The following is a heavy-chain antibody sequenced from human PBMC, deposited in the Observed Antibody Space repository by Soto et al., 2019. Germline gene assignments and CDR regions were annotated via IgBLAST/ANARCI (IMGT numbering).Heavy chain of an antibody. Sequence: GGSLRLSCAASGFTFSSYSMNWVRQAPGKGLGWVSSISSSSSYIYYADSVKGRFTISRDNAKNSLYLQMNSLRAEDTAVYYCARPRIGAAGTGFDPWGQGTLVTVSS. V-gene: IGHV3-21*01. CDR2: ISSSSSYI. CDR1: GFTFSSYS. D-gene: IGHD6-13*01. J-gene: IGHJ5*02. CDR3: ARPRIGAAGTGFDP.